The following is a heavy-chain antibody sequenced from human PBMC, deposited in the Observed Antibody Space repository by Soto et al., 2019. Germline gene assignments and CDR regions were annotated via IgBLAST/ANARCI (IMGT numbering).Heavy chain of an antibody. CDR2: IIPIFGTA. CDR3: AGKSEYYYDSSGTPYWYFDL. V-gene: IGHV1-69*13. J-gene: IGHJ2*01. CDR1: GGTFSSYA. D-gene: IGHD3-22*01. Sequence: SVNVSCKASGGTFSSYAISWVRQAPGQGLEGMGGIIPIFGTANYAQKFQGRVTITADESTSTAYMELSSLRSEDTAVYYCAGKSEYYYDSSGTPYWYFDLWGRGTLVTVSS.